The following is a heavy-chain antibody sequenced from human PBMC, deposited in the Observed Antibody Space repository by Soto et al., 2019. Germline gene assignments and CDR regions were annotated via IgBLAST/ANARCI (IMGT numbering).Heavy chain of an antibody. J-gene: IGHJ5*02. CDR3: ARDFLSGKP. D-gene: IGHD3-10*01. Sequence: PVGPQIHSYGDSGFSMFDYGMNWVRQAPGKGLEWVSYISSSSSVIYYADSVKGRFTISRDNAKNSVYLQMNRVRDEDTAVYYCARDFLSGKPWGQGTLVTVSS. CDR2: ISSSSSVI. CDR1: GFSMFDYG. V-gene: IGHV3-48*02.